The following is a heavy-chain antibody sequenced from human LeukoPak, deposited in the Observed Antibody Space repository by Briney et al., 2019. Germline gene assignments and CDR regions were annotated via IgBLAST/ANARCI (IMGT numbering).Heavy chain of an antibody. J-gene: IGHJ5*02. CDR1: GYTFTAYY. CDR2: INPNSGDT. D-gene: IGHD2-2*01. CDR3: ARDTNPIVVVPAANNWFDP. Sequence: ASVKVSCKASGYTFTAYYMHWVRQAPGQGLEWMGWINPNSGDTNYAQNFQGRVTMTRDTSTSTVYMELSSLRSEDTAVYYCARDTNPIVVVPAANNWFDPWGQGTLVTVSS. V-gene: IGHV1-2*02.